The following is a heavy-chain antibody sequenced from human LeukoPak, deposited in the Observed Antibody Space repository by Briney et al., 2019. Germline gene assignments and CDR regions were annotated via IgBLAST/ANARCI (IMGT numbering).Heavy chain of an antibody. Sequence: SETLSLTCIVSGGSNSSYYWNWIRQSAGKELEWIGRIYIGGSTSYNPSLKSRVTMSVDTSKIQFSLNLTSVTAADTAMYYCARGPRMVAMNGYAFDIWGPGTTVIVSS. V-gene: IGHV4-4*07. D-gene: IGHD2-2*01. CDR3: ARGPRMVAMNGYAFDI. CDR2: IYIGGST. CDR1: GGSNSSYY. J-gene: IGHJ3*02.